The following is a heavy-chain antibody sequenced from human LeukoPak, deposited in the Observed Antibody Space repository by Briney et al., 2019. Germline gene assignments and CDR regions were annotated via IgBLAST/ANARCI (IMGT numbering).Heavy chain of an antibody. J-gene: IGHJ4*02. CDR1: GGTFSSYA. Sequence: AASVKVSCKASGGTFSSYAISWVRQAPGQGLEWMGGIIPIFGTANYAQKFQGRVTITADESTSTAYMELSSLRSEDTAVYYCARETPGAGHFDYWGQGSLVTVSS. CDR3: ARETPGAGHFDY. V-gene: IGHV1-69*13. CDR2: IIPIFGTA. D-gene: IGHD7-27*01.